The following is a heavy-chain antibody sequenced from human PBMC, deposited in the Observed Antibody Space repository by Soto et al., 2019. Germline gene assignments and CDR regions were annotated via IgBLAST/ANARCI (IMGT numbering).Heavy chain of an antibody. CDR1: GFTFSAYG. CDR3: ARDSDCHSTSCFFPPHV. D-gene: IGHD2-2*01. V-gene: IGHV3-30-3*01. CDR2: ISYDGTDK. J-gene: IGHJ6*02. Sequence: GGSLRLSCAASGFTFSAYGLHWVRQAPGKGLEWVALISYDGTDKTYADSVKGRFTISRDNSQNTLSLQMNSLRVEDTAVYYCARDSDCHSTSCFFPPHVWGQGTTVTVSS.